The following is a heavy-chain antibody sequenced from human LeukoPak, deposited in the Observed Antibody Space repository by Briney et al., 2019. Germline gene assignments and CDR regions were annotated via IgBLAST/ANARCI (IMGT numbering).Heavy chain of an antibody. J-gene: IGHJ3*02. D-gene: IGHD3-16*01. CDR1: GFTFSTYG. Sequence: PGGSLRLSCAASGFTFSTYGMTWVRQAPGRGLEWVSAISGSAARTFYADSVKGRFTISRDNSKNTLSLQMNSLRAEDTAVYYCARDHYAGDDAFDIWGQGTMVTVSS. V-gene: IGHV3-23*01. CDR2: ISGSAART. CDR3: ARDHYAGDDAFDI.